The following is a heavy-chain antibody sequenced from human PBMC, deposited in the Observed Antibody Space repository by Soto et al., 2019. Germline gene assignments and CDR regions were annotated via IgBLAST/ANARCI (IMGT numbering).Heavy chain of an antibody. CDR1: GGSISSGGYY. V-gene: IGHV4-31*03. D-gene: IGHD1-26*01. CDR2: IYYSGST. J-gene: IGHJ4*02. CDR3: ARSPLIVGATGFDY. Sequence: QVQLQESGPGLVKPSQTLSLTCTVSGGSISSGGYYWSWIRQHPGKGLEWIGYIYYSGSTYYNPALKSRVTISVDTSKGQCSLKLSSVTAADTAGYYCARSPLIVGATGFDYWGQGTLVTVSS.